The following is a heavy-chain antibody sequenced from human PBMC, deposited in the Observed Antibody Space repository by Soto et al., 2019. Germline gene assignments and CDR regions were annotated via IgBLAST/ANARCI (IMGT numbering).Heavy chain of an antibody. D-gene: IGHD6-6*01. V-gene: IGHV3-48*01. Sequence: GGSLRLSCAASGFTFSSYSMNWVRQAPGKGLEWVSYISSSSSTIYYADTVKGRFTISRDNAKNSLVLQMNSLTAEGTSLYYCARVRAARRVPYYYMDVWGKGTTVTVSS. CDR1: GFTFSSYS. J-gene: IGHJ6*03. CDR3: ARVRAARRVPYYYMDV. CDR2: ISSSSSTI.